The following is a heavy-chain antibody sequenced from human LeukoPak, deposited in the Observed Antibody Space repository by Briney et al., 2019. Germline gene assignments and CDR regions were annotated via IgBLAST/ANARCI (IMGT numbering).Heavy chain of an antibody. D-gene: IGHD1-26*01. CDR1: GFSFSSYS. J-gene: IGHJ5*02. V-gene: IGHV3-21*01. CDR2: ISSSKSYI. Sequence: GGSLRSSCAASGFSFSSYSMNWVRQAPGKGLEWVSSISSSKSYIFYADSVKGRFTISRDNAKNSLYLEMTSLRAEDTAVYYCASGSPAGDTWGQGSLVTVSS. CDR3: ASGSPAGDT.